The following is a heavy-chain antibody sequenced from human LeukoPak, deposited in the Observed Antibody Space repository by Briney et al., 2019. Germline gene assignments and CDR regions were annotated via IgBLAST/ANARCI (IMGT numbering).Heavy chain of an antibody. D-gene: IGHD2-2*01. V-gene: IGHV4-39*01. J-gene: IGHJ5*02. CDR3: ARRRVVPAAMGFDP. CDR2: IYYSGST. CDR1: GGSISSSSYY. Sequence: PSETLSLTCTVSGGSISSSSYYWGWIRQPPGKGLEWLGSIYYSGSTYYNPSLKSRVTISVATSKNKSTLKLSSVTTADTAVYYCARRRVVPAAMGFDPWGQGTLVTVSS.